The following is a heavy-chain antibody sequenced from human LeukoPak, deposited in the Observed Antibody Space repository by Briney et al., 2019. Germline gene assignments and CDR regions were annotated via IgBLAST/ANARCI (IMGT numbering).Heavy chain of an antibody. CDR2: IYHSGST. CDR1: GASFSGYY. Sequence: PSESLSLTCAVYGASFSGYYWSWIRQPPGKGLGWIGYIYHSGSTYYNPSHKSRVTISVDRSKNQFSLKLSSVTAADTAVYYCARAAPKDIVVVPAAFDYWGQGTLVTVSS. J-gene: IGHJ4*02. V-gene: IGHV4-34*01. D-gene: IGHD2-2*01. CDR3: ARAAPKDIVVVPAAFDY.